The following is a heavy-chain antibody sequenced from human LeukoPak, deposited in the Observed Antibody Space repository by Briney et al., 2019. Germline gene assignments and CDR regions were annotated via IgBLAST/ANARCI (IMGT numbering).Heavy chain of an antibody. V-gene: IGHV4-59*08. D-gene: IGHD5-24*01. J-gene: IGHJ4*02. CDR2: TYYGGTT. CDR3: ARLGLYDGYTHDS. Sequence: SSETLSLTCTVSGASVTGTYWSWVRQTPGKGLEWIAYTYYGGTTEYNPSLKSRATISVDTSKNHFSLDLRSVTAADTAVYFCARLGLYDGYTHDSWGQGTLVTVSS. CDR1: GASVTGTY.